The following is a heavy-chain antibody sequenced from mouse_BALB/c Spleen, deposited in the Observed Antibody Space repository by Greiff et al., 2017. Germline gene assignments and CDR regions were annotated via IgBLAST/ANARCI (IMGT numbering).Heavy chain of an antibody. CDR2: IWAGGST. Sequence: VQLVESGPGLVAPSQSLSITCTVSGFSLTSYGVHWVRQPPGKGLEWLGVIWAGGSTNYNSALMSRLSISKDNSKSQVFLKMNSLQTDDTAMYYCARDRYYGYDDGNAMDYWGQGTSVTVSS. D-gene: IGHD2-2*01. CDR1: GFSLTSYG. J-gene: IGHJ4*01. V-gene: IGHV2-9*02. CDR3: ARDRYYGYDDGNAMDY.